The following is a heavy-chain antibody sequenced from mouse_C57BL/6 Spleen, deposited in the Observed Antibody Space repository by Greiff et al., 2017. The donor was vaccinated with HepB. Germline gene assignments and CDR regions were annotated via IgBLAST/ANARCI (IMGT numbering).Heavy chain of an antibody. Sequence: EVQGVESGGGLVKPGGSLKLSCAASGFTFSDYGMHWVRQAPEKGLEWVAYISSGSSTIYYADTVKGRFTISRDNAKNTLFLQMTSLRSEDTAMYYCARRGITTVVEGFAYWGQGTLVTVSA. D-gene: IGHD1-1*01. CDR2: ISSGSSTI. J-gene: IGHJ3*01. CDR1: GFTFSDYG. V-gene: IGHV5-17*01. CDR3: ARRGITTVVEGFAY.